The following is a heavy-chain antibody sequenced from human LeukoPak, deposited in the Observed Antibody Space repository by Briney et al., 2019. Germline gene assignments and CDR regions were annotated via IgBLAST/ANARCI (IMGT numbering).Heavy chain of an antibody. CDR1: GFPFSRFY. CDR3: ARVAFGSSSGVYFDY. V-gene: IGHV3-7*01. CDR2: IKQDGSEK. J-gene: IGHJ4*02. Sequence: GGSLRLSCAVSGFPFSRFYMSWIRQAPGKGLEWVANIKQDGSEKYYVDSVKGRFTITRDNAKNSLYLQMNSLRAEDTAVYYCARVAFGSSSGVYFDYWGQGTLVTVSS. D-gene: IGHD6-6*01.